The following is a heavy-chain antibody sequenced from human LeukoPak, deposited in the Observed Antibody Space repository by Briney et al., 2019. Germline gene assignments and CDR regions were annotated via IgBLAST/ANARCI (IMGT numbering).Heavy chain of an antibody. V-gene: IGHV3-30*18. Sequence: GGSLRLSCAASGFTFSSYGMHWVRQAPGKRLEWVAVISYDGSNKYYADSVKGRFTISRDNSKNTLYLQMNSLRAEDTAVYYCAKDIHYYFDYWGQGTLVTVSS. J-gene: IGHJ4*02. CDR3: AKDIHYYFDY. CDR1: GFTFSSYG. CDR2: ISYDGSNK.